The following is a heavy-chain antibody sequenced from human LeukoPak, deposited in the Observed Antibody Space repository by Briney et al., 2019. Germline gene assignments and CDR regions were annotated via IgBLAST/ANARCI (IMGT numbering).Heavy chain of an antibody. V-gene: IGHV4-59*08. CDR1: GGSISSYY. Sequence: SETLSLTCTVSGGSISSYYWSWIRQPPGKGPECIGYIYYSGSTNYNPSLKSRVTISVDTSKNQFSLKLSSVTAADTAVYYCARRSSGWYGGDDAFDIWGQGTMVTVSS. CDR3: ARRSSGWYGGDDAFDI. J-gene: IGHJ3*02. CDR2: IYYSGST. D-gene: IGHD6-19*01.